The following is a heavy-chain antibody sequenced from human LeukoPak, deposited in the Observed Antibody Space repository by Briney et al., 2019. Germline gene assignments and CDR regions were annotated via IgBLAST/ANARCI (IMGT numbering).Heavy chain of an antibody. J-gene: IGHJ4*02. CDR1: GYTFTGYY. Sequence: ASVKVSCKASGYTFTGYYMHWVRQAPGQGLEWMGWISAYNGNTNYAQKLQGRVTMTTDTSTSTAYMELRSLRSDDTAVYYCARGRRTVTTQYGCDYWGQGTLVTVSS. CDR2: ISAYNGNT. CDR3: ARGRRTVTTQYGCDY. D-gene: IGHD4-17*01. V-gene: IGHV1-18*04.